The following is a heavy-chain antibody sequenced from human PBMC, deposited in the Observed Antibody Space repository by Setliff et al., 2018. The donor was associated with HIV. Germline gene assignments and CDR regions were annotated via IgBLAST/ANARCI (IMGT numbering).Heavy chain of an antibody. CDR2: IYYSGST. V-gene: IGHV4-31*03. CDR3: AREPDEIAAADS. J-gene: IGHJ4*02. D-gene: IGHD6-13*01. CDR1: GDSIGFSGYF. Sequence: SETLSLTCTVSGDSIGFSGYFWSWIRQHPGKGLEWIGYIYYSGSTFYNPSLKSRAAISIDTSKNQFFLKLESVTVADTAVYYCAREPDEIAAADSWGQGTLVTVSS.